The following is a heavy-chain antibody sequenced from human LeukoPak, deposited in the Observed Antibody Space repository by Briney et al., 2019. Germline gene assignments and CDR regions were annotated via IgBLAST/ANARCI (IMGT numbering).Heavy chain of an antibody. D-gene: IGHD5-12*01. CDR3: ARGPSGYHNT. Sequence: AGSLTLSCAASEFSVGSNYMTWVRHAQGTGLEWDSLIYSCGSTYSADTEKCRFTISRHDSKNTLYVQMNSLRAEDTAVYYCARGPSGYHNTGGQGTLVTVSS. CDR1: EFSVGSNY. CDR2: IYSCGST. V-gene: IGHV3-66*01. J-gene: IGHJ4*02.